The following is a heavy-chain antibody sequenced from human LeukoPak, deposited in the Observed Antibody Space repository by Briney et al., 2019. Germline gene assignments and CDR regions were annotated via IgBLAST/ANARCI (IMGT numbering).Heavy chain of an antibody. CDR3: ARDEGEWESRNY. Sequence: ASVKVSCQTSGYTFSNYGIMWVRQAPGRGLEWMGWISAYTGKTKYVEKYEGRVTFTTDSSTNTAYMEVRRLTIDDTAVYYCARDEGEWESRNYWGQGTQVIVSS. J-gene: IGHJ4*02. V-gene: IGHV1-18*01. D-gene: IGHD1-26*01. CDR1: GYTFSNYG. CDR2: ISAYTGKT.